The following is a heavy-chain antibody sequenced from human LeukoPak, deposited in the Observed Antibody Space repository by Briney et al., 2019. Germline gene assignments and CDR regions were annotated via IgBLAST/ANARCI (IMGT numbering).Heavy chain of an antibody. CDR3: ARGDNRYKKSPH. V-gene: IGHV3-74*01. CDR2: IKSDGTTT. J-gene: IGHJ1*01. CDR1: GFTFSDYW. Sequence: GGSLRLSCAASGFTFSDYWMHWVRQAPDEGLVWVSRIKSDGTTTNYADSVKGRFTISRDNAKSTLYLDMNSLRAEDTAIYYCARGDNRYKKSPHWGQGTLVTVSS. D-gene: IGHD1-14*01.